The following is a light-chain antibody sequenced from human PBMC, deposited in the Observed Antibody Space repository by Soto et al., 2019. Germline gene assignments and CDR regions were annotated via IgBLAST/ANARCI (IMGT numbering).Light chain of an antibody. CDR3: QQYNSYTT. Sequence: DIAMTQSPSTLSASVGDRVTITCRASQSISSWLAWYQQKPGKAPKLLIYDASSLQSGVPSRFSGHGSGTDSTLTISSLQPDDVATYYCQQYNSYTTFGQGTKLEIK. CDR1: QSISSW. J-gene: IGKJ2*01. V-gene: IGKV1-5*01. CDR2: DAS.